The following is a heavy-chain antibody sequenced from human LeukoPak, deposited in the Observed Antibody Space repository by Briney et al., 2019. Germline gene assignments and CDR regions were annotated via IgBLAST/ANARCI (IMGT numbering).Heavy chain of an antibody. J-gene: IGHJ4*02. CDR1: GFTFDDYD. CDR2: IDWNSGTM. D-gene: IGHD2/OR15-2a*01. V-gene: IGHV3-9*01. CDR3: AKDSGMGVYGLDH. Sequence: QPGRPLRLPCAASGFTFDDYDMHWVRQAPGKGLEWVSGIDWNSGTMGYADSVKGRFTISRDNAKNALYLQMNSLRPEDTAFYYCAKDSGMGVYGLDHWGQGTLVTVSS.